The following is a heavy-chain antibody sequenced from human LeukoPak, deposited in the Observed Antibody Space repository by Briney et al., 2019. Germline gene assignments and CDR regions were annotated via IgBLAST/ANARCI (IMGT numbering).Heavy chain of an antibody. CDR3: AKGDVDTAMVRGY. D-gene: IGHD5-18*01. J-gene: IGHJ4*02. CDR2: ISYDGSNK. V-gene: IGHV3-30*18. CDR1: GFTFSSYG. Sequence: PGGSLRLSCAASGFTFSSYGMHWVRQAPGKGLEWVAVISYDGSNKYYADSVNGRFTISRDNSKNTLYLQMNSLRAEDTAVYYCAKGDVDTAMVRGYWGQGTLVTVSS.